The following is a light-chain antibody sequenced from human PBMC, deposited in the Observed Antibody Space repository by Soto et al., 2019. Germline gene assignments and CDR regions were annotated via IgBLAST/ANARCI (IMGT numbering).Light chain of an antibody. CDR3: QRSYGSPPWT. V-gene: IGKV1-39*01. CDR1: RTISIF. J-gene: IGKJ1*01. CDR2: GAS. Sequence: DIQMTQSPSSLSASVGDRVTITCRASRTISIFLNWYQQKPGKAPKLLIYGASTLQGGVPSRFSGSGSGTDFTLTISRLQPEDFATYYCQRSYGSPPWTFGQGTKVDIK.